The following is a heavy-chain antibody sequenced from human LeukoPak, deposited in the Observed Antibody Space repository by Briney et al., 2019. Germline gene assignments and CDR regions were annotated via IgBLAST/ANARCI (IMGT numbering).Heavy chain of an antibody. CDR1: GFTFSNYD. D-gene: IGHD3-10*01. Sequence: GGSLRLSCAASGFTFSNYDMNWVRQAPGKGLQWVSYISSGGTYMYYADSVKGRFTISRDNAKKSLFLQVNSLRPDDTAVYYCAPWGLWWSSYWGQGTLVTVSS. CDR3: APWGLWWSSY. V-gene: IGHV3-21*01. CDR2: ISSGGTYM. J-gene: IGHJ4*02.